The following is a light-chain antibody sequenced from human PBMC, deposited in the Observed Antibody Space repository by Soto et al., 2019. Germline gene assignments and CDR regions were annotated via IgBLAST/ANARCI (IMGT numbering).Light chain of an antibody. CDR2: GAS. CDR1: QSVNNNY. CDR3: QQYGSSPYT. Sequence: EIVLTQTPGTLSLSPGERGTLSCRASQSVNNNYLGWYQQKPGQAPRLLIFGASNRATGIPDRFSGSGSGTDFTLTISRLEPEDFAVYYCQQYGSSPYTFGQGTNLEIK. J-gene: IGKJ2*01. V-gene: IGKV3-20*01.